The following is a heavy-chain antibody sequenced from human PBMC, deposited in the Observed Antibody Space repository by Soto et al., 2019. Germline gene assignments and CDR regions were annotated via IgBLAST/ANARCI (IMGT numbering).Heavy chain of an antibody. Sequence: EVQLLESGGGLVQPGGSLRLSCAASGFTFSSYAMSWVRQAPGKGLEWVSAISGSGGSTYYADSVKGRFTISRDNSKNTLYLQMNSLRAEDTAVYYCAKGDDYEDYYYYYGMDVWGQGTTVTVSS. CDR3: AKGDDYEDYYYYYGMDV. V-gene: IGHV3-23*01. D-gene: IGHD4-17*01. CDR1: GFTFSSYA. CDR2: ISGSGGST. J-gene: IGHJ6*02.